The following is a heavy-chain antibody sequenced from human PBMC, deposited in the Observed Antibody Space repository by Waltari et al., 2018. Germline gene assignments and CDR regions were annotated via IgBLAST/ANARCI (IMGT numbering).Heavy chain of an antibody. CDR3: VRDREYSLDY. CDR2: INEDGSEK. Sequence: EVQLVESGGGLVQPGGSLRLSCEVSGFTFGRIWMSWVSQAPGKGLEWVAKINEDGSEKYYVDSVKGRFTISRDNAKSSLLLQVNSLRGEDTGVYYCVRDREYSLDYWGQGTLVTVSS. D-gene: IGHD5-12*01. V-gene: IGHV3-7*01. J-gene: IGHJ4*02. CDR1: GFTFGRIW.